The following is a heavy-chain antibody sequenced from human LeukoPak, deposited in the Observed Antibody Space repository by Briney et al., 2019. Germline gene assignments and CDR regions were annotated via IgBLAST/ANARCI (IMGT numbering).Heavy chain of an antibody. D-gene: IGHD7-27*01. CDR1: GFSFSNHG. J-gene: IGHJ5*02. Sequence: GGSLRLSCAASGFSFSNHGIHWVRQAPGKGLEWVSLIWYDGSNKYYADSVKGRFTISRDNAKNSLYLQMNSLRVEDTAVYYCARDLETGGTGGFDPWGQGTLVTVSS. CDR3: ARDLETGGTGGFDP. V-gene: IGHV3-33*01. CDR2: IWYDGSNK.